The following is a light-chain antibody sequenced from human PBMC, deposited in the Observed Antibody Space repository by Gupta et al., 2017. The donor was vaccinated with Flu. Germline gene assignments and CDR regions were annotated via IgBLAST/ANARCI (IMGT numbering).Light chain of an antibody. V-gene: IGKV1-33*01. J-gene: IGKJ2*01. CDR3: HQDDDLPPT. Sequence: TQLTQSPSSLSASIGERVTITCQASQGIKNYLNWYQQKPGKAPKLLIYDASNLETWVPSRFSGSGSGTYFTFTISRLQPEDAATYFCHQDDDLPPTFGQGTKLEIK. CDR2: DAS. CDR1: QGIKNY.